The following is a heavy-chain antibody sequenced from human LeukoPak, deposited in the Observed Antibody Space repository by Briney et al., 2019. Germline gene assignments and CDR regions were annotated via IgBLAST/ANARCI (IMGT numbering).Heavy chain of an antibody. J-gene: IGHJ3*01. CDR2: ISYDGSNK. CDR3: ALLGVVIPPDTYDV. D-gene: IGHD3-3*01. Sequence: PGGSLRLSCAASGFTFSSYGMHWVRQAPGKGLEWVAVISYDGSNKYYADSVKGRFTISRDDSKKTLYLQMNSLRTEDTAVYYCALLGVVIPPDTYDVWGQGTLVTVSS. V-gene: IGHV3-30*03. CDR1: GFTFSSYG.